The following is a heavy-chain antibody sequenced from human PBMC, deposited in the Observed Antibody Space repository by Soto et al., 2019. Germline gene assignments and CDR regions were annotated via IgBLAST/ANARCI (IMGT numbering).Heavy chain of an antibody. CDR2: IYSGGST. J-gene: IGHJ6*03. CDR1: GITVSSNY. CDR3: ARGPGCSGGSCYEYYYYYYMDV. D-gene: IGHD2-15*01. Sequence: EVQLVESGGGLVQPGGSLRLSCAASGITVSSNYMSWVRQAPGKGLEWVSVIYSGGSTYYADSVKGRFTISRDNSKNTLYLQMNSLRAEDTAVYYCARGPGCSGGSCYEYYYYYYMDVWGKGTTVTVSS. V-gene: IGHV3-66*01.